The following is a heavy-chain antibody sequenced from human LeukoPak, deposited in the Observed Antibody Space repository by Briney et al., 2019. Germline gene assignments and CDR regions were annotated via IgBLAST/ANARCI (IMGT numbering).Heavy chain of an antibody. CDR3: AKALYDSTGDGY. V-gene: IGHV3-23*01. D-gene: IGHD7-27*01. CDR2: IDASGRNT. Sequence: PGGSLRLSCAASGFTFRTSGMNWVRQAPGKGLEWVSAIDASGRNTHYAGSVKGRFSISRDNSKNTLILQMNSLRVEDTAVYYCAKALYDSTGDGYWGQGTLVTISS. CDR1: GFTFRTSG. J-gene: IGHJ4*02.